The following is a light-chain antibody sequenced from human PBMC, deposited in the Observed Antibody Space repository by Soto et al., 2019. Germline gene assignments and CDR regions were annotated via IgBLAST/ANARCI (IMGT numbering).Light chain of an antibody. Sequence: DIQMTQSPSTLSASVGDRVTITCRASQSIKNWLAWYQQKPGEAPKLLIYKASTLESGVPSRFSGSGSGTDFTLTISSLQPEDFATYYCQQSYSTPLTFGGGTKVEIK. CDR2: KAS. CDR1: QSIKNW. J-gene: IGKJ4*01. CDR3: QQSYSTPLT. V-gene: IGKV1-5*03.